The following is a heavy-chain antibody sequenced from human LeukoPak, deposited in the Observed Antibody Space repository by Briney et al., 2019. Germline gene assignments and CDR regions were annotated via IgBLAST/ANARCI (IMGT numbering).Heavy chain of an antibody. CDR3: ARSLGYCSGGSCYPHDNFDY. J-gene: IGHJ4*02. V-gene: IGHV6-1*01. CDR2: TYYRSKWYN. D-gene: IGHD2-15*01. CDR1: GDSVSSNSAA. Sequence: SQTLSLTCAISGDSVSSNSAAWNWIRQSPSRGLEWLGRTYYRSKWYNDYAVSVTSRITINPDTSKNQFSLQLNSVTPGDTAVYYCARSLGYCSGGSCYPHDNFDYWGQGTLVTVPS.